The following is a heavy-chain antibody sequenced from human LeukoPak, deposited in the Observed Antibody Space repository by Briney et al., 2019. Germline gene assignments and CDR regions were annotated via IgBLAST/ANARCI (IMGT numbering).Heavy chain of an antibody. D-gene: IGHD5-18*01. CDR3: ARAPLIQLWSYYFDY. J-gene: IGHJ4*02. CDR2: IKQDGSEK. CDR1: GFTFSSYW. Sequence: PGGSLRLSCAASGFTFSSYWMSWVRQAPGKGLEWVANIKQDGSEKYYVDSVKGRFTMSRDNANNSLYLQMNSLRAEDTAVYYCARAPLIQLWSYYFDYWGQGTLVTVSS. V-gene: IGHV3-7*01.